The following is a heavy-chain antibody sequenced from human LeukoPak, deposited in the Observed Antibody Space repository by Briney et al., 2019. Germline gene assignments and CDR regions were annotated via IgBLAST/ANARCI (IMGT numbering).Heavy chain of an antibody. CDR1: GYTLTELT. CDR3: GVSRPGVVSIATLFAG. CDR2: FDPEAGET. Sequence: ASVKVSCTVSGYTLTELTMHWGRQAPGKGLEWMGSFDPEAGETTYAPTLHGRVTMTEDTYPKTCYMELTSLRYEDTAMYYCGVSRPGVVSIATLFAGWGEGTLVTVSS. J-gene: IGHJ4*02. V-gene: IGHV1-24*01. D-gene: IGHD2-8*02.